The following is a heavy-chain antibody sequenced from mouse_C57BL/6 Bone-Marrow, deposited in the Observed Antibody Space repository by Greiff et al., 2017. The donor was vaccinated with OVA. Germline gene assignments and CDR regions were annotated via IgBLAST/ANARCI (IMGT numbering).Heavy chain of an antibody. CDR3: TRERITTVVEGAMDY. Sequence: VQLQQPGAELVKPGASVKMSCKASGYTFTSYWITWVKQRPGQGLEWIGAIDPETGGTAYNQKFKGKAILTADKSSSTAYMELRSLTSEDSAVYYCTRERITTVVEGAMDYWGQGTSVTVSS. CDR1: GYTFTSYW. J-gene: IGHJ4*01. V-gene: IGHV1-55*01. D-gene: IGHD1-1*01. CDR2: IDPETGGT.